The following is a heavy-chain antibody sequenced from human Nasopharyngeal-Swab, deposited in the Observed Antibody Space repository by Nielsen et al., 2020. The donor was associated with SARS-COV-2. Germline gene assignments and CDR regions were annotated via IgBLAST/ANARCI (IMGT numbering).Heavy chain of an antibody. CDR3: ARDPQGGTTSFDY. D-gene: IGHD1-7*01. CDR2: INTGDGNT. CDR1: GYTFNKYA. V-gene: IGHV1-3*04. Sequence: ASVKVSCKTSGYTFNKYAIHWVRQAPGQGLEWMGWINTGDGNTKYSQQLQGRVIITRDTFASTVYMDLTSLRSEDTAVYYCARDPQGGTTSFDYWGQGTLVTVSS. J-gene: IGHJ4*02.